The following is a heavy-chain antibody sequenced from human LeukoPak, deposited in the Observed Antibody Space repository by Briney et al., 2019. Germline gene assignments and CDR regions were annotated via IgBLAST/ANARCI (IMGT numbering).Heavy chain of an antibody. J-gene: IGHJ4*02. V-gene: IGHV3-23*01. CDR1: GFTFSSYG. CDR2: ISGSGGST. CDR3: ARVTAVAGTSVGVDA. D-gene: IGHD6-19*01. Sequence: GGSLRLSCAASGFTFSSYGMSWVRQAPGKGLEWVSAISGSGGSTYYADSVKGRFTISRDNSKNTLYLQMNSLRAEDTAVYYCARVTAVAGTSVGVDAWGQGILVTVS.